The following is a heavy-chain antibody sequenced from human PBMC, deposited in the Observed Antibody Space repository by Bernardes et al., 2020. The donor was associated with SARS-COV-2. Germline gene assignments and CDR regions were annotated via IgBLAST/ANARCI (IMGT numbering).Heavy chain of an antibody. D-gene: IGHD1-26*01. J-gene: IGHJ4*02. CDR3: AKTTEWELLVGYTDY. CDR1: GFTFSSYA. Sequence: GGSLRLSCAASGFTFSSYAMSWVRQAPGKGLEWVSAISGSGGSTYYADSVKGRFTISRDNSKNTLYLQMNSLRAEDTAVYYCAKTTEWELLVGYTDYWGQGTLVTVSS. CDR2: ISGSGGST. V-gene: IGHV3-23*01.